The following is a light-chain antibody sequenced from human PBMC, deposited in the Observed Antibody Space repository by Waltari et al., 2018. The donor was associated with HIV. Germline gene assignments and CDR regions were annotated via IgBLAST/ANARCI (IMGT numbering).Light chain of an antibody. J-gene: IGLJ1*01. CDR1: SRAVGAYNY. Sequence: QSALTQPPSTSGSPGQSVTVSCTGTSRAVGAYNYDSWYQQHPGKAPKLMIYEVSKRPSGVPDRFSGSKSGNTASLTVSGLQAEDEADYYCSSYAGSNFYVFGTGTKVTVL. V-gene: IGLV2-8*01. CDR2: EVS. CDR3: SSYAGSNFYV.